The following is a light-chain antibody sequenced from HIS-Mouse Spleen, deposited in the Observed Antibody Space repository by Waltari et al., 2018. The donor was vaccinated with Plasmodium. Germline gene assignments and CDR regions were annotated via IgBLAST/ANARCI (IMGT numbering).Light chain of an antibody. CDR2: DAS. Sequence: EIVLTQSPATVALSPGERATLSCRDSQSVSSYLAWYQQKPGQAPRLLIYDASNRATGIPARFSGSGSGTDFTLTISSLEPEDFAVYYCQQRSNSPPTFGGGTKVEIK. CDR1: QSVSSY. J-gene: IGKJ4*01. CDR3: QQRSNSPPT. V-gene: IGKV3-11*01.